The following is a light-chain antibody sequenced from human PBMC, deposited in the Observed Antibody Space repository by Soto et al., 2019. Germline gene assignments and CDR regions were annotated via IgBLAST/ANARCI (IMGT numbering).Light chain of an antibody. V-gene: IGKV3-11*01. CDR1: RSVSSY. J-gene: IGKJ4*02. CDR3: QQRSTWPLP. Sequence: EIVLTQSPATLSLSPGERATLSCRASRSVSSYLDWYQQKPGQAPRLLIYDASNRATGIPARFSGSGSGTDFTLTISSLEPEDFAVYYCQQRSTWPLPCGGGTKVEIK. CDR2: DAS.